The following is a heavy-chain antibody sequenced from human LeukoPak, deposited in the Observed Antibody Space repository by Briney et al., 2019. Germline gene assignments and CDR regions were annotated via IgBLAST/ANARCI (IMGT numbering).Heavy chain of an antibody. CDR1: GFILSNYA. D-gene: IGHD2-15*01. Sequence: GGSLRLSCAASGFILSNYAMNWVRQAPGKRLEWVASITYNARDTYFAASVKGRFTVSRDNSGDTLYLQMNSLRADDTAIYYCAKAPLVSCTGARCYHFDSWGQGTLVTVSS. V-gene: IGHV3-23*01. J-gene: IGHJ4*02. CDR2: ITYNARDT. CDR3: AKAPLVSCTGARCYHFDS.